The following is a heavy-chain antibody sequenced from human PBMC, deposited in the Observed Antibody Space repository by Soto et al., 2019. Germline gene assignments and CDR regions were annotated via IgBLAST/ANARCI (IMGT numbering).Heavy chain of an antibody. V-gene: IGHV4-34*01. D-gene: IGHD2-8*01. CDR2: INHSGST. CDR1: GGSFSGYY. CDR3: ARGLGYCTNGVCYPQRSNWFAP. Sequence: SENLYITSAVYGGSFSGYYWSWIRQPPGKGLEWIGEINHSGSTNYNPSLKSRVTISVDTSKNQFSLKLSSVTAADTAVYYCARGLGYCTNGVCYPQRSNWFAPWGHVTL. J-gene: IGHJ5*02.